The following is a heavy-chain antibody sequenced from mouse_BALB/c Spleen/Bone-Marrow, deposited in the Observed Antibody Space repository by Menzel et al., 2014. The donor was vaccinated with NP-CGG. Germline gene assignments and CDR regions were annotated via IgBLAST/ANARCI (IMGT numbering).Heavy chain of an antibody. J-gene: IGHJ3*01. CDR2: ISSGGGST. D-gene: IGHD1-1*01. CDR1: GFAFSSYD. CDR3: ARQILRGFAY. V-gene: IGHV5-12-1*01. Sequence: GQLVESGGGLVKPGGSLKLSCAASGFAFSSYDMSWVRQTPEKRLEWVAYISSGGGSTYYSDTVKGRFTISRDNAKNTLYLQMSSLKSEDTAMYYCARQILRGFAYWGQGTLVTVSA.